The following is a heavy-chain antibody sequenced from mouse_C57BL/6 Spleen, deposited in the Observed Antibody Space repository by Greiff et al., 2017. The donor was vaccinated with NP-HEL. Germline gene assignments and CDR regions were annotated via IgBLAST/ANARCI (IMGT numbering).Heavy chain of an antibody. CDR3: ARWVNYEGYYAMDY. V-gene: IGHV1-64*01. CDR2: IHPNSGST. D-gene: IGHD2-1*01. CDR1: GYTFTSYW. Sequence: VQLQQPGAELVKPGASVKLSCKASGYTFTSYWMHWVKQRPGQGLEWIGMIHPNSGSTNYNEKFKSKATLTVDKSSSTAYMQLSSLTSEDSAVYYCARWVNYEGYYAMDYWGQGTSVTVSS. J-gene: IGHJ4*01.